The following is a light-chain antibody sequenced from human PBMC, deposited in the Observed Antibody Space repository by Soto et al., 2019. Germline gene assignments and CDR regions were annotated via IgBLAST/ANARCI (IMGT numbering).Light chain of an antibody. CDR1: QSVLHSNGNTY. CDR2: LVS. V-gene: IGKV2-28*01. CDR3: MQASQSVT. J-gene: IGKJ4*01. Sequence: DIVMTQSPLSLSVTPGEPASISCRSSQSVLHSNGNTYLEWYLQKPGQSPQLLIYLVSNRASGVTDRFSGSGSGTAFTLKISRVEAEDVCVYYCMQASQSVTFGGGTKVEIK.